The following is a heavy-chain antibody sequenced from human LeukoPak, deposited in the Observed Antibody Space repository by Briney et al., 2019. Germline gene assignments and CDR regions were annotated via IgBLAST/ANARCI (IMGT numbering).Heavy chain of an antibody. D-gene: IGHD3-10*01. Sequence: AETLSLTCTVSGGSISSYYRSWIRQPPGKGPEWIGYIYYSGSTNYNPSLKSRVTISVDTSKNQFSLKLSSVTAAGTAVYYCARVGTYGSGSYLSWLDYWGQGTLVTDSS. CDR3: ARVGTYGSGSYLSWLDY. J-gene: IGHJ4*02. V-gene: IGHV4-59*01. CDR2: IYYSGST. CDR1: GGSISSYY.